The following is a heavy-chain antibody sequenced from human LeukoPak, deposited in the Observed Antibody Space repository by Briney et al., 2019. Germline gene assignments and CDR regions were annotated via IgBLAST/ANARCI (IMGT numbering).Heavy chain of an antibody. Sequence: PGGSLRLSCAASGFTFSSYAMSWVRQAPGKGLEWVSAISGSGGSTYYADCVKGRFTISRDNSKNTLYLQMNSLRAEDTAVYYCAKADYYDSSGYFDYWGQGTLVTVSS. V-gene: IGHV3-23*01. CDR3: AKADYYDSSGYFDY. CDR1: GFTFSSYA. J-gene: IGHJ4*02. D-gene: IGHD3-22*01. CDR2: ISGSGGST.